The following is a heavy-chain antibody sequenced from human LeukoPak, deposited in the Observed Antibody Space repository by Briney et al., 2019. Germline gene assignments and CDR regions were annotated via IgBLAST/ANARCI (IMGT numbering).Heavy chain of an antibody. CDR2: VYYSGST. V-gene: IGHV4-59*01. Sequence: SETLSLTCTVSGGSFAHYFWSWIRQPPGKGLEWIGYVYYSGSTDYSPSLKSRLTIPADTSKNQFSLKLSSVTAADTAVYYCASHRRSHGSEYWGQGTLVTVSS. J-gene: IGHJ4*02. D-gene: IGHD3-10*01. CDR1: GGSFAHYF. CDR3: ASHRRSHGSEY.